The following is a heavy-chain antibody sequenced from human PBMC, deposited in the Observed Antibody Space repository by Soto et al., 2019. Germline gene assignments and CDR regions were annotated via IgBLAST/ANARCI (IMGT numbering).Heavy chain of an antibody. CDR2: IIPIFGTA. J-gene: IGHJ6*02. CDR3: ARVSKYYYDSSGYYYAPYGMDV. Sequence: SVKVSCKASGGTFSSYAISWVRQAPGQGLEWMGGIIPIFGTANYAQKFQGRVTITADESTSTAYMELSSLRSEDTAVYYCARVSKYYYDSSGYYYAPYGMDVWGQGTTVTVAS. CDR1: GGTFSSYA. V-gene: IGHV1-69*13. D-gene: IGHD3-22*01.